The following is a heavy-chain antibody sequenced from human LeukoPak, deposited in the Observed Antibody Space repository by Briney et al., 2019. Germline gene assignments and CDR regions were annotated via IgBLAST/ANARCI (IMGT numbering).Heavy chain of an antibody. CDR3: ARANWAGTMFDY. J-gene: IGHJ4*02. V-gene: IGHV4-59*01. Sequence: SETLSLTXTVSGGSISSYYWSWIRQPPGKGLEWIGYIYYSGSTNYNPSLKSRVTISVDTSKNQFSLKLSSVTAADTAVYYCARANWAGTMFDYWGQGTLVTVSS. CDR2: IYYSGST. D-gene: IGHD1/OR15-1a*01. CDR1: GGSISSYY.